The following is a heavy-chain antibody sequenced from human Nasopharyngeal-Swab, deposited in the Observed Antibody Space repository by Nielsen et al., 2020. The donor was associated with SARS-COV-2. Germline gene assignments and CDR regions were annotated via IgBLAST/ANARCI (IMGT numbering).Heavy chain of an antibody. J-gene: IGHJ5*02. V-gene: IGHV3-23*01. CDR3: AKGYGGAPTNCFDP. D-gene: IGHD5-24*01. Sequence: VRQAPGKGLEWVSAIRGGGRSKYYADFVKGRFTISRDTAKNTLYLEMNNLRAEDTALYYCAKGYGGAPTNCFDPWGQGALVTVSS. CDR2: IRGGGRSK.